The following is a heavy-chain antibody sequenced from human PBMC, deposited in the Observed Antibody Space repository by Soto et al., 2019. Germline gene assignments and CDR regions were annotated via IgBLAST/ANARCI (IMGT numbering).Heavy chain of an antibody. J-gene: IGHJ4*02. CDR3: VRELSSSPDYFDA. V-gene: IGHV4-30-4*01. CDR1: GGSISSDDYY. D-gene: IGHD6-6*01. Sequence: KTSETLSLTCIVSGGSISSDDYYWSWIRQPPGGGLEWIGYIYYSGRTHYSPSLESRLTISIDTSKAQFSLNLNSVTAADTAVYYCVRELSSSPDYFDAWGQGTLVTVPQ. CDR2: IYYSGRT.